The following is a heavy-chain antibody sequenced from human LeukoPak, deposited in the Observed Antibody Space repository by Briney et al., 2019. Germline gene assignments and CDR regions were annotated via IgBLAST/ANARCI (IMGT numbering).Heavy chain of an antibody. CDR3: AGSVTSWFDP. CDR2: LSYDGSNK. J-gene: IGHJ5*02. CDR1: GFTFSSYG. V-gene: IGHV3-30*03. D-gene: IGHD4-17*01. Sequence: GGSLRLSCTASGFTFSSYGMHWVRQAPGKGLEWVAVLSYDGSNKYYADSVKGRFTISRGNSKTTLYLQMNSLRVEDTAVYYCAGSVTSWFDPWGQGTLVTVSS.